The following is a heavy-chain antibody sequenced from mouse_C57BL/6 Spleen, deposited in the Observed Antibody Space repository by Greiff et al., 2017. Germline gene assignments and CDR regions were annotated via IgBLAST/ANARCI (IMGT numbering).Heavy chain of an antibody. J-gene: IGHJ4*01. Sequence: QVHLQQSGAELVKPGASVKISCQASGYAFTTYPMHWVKQRPGKSLEWIGNIYPCDGDTKYNEKFKGKATLTADKSSSTAYKQLSSLTSDESAVYYFARRTQAFYAIDYWGQGTTVTVSS. CDR3: ARRTQAFYAIDY. V-gene: IGHV1-80*01. D-gene: IGHD3-2*02. CDR2: IYPCDGDT. CDR1: GYAFTTYP.